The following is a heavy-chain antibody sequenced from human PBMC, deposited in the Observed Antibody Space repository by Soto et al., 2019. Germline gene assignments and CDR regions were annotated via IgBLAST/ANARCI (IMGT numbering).Heavy chain of an antibody. Sequence: EVQLVESGGGLVQPGGSLKLSCATSRFTFSGSAMHWVRQAPGKGLEWLGHIRSKANNYATAYVASVKGRFTISRDDSKTTAYLQMNSLKTEDTAVYYCTAPRPAAIGFNIWGQGTVVTVSS. J-gene: IGHJ3*02. CDR1: RFTFSGSA. CDR3: TAPRPAAIGFNI. V-gene: IGHV3-73*02. CDR2: IRSKANNYAT. D-gene: IGHD2-2*01.